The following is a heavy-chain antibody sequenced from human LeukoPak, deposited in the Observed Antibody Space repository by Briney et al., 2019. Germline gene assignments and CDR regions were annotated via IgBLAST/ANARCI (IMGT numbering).Heavy chain of an antibody. CDR2: ISWNSGSI. D-gene: IGHD1-1*01. CDR1: GFTFDDYA. J-gene: IGHJ6*03. CDR3: ARDGVTRRYNTYYYMDV. Sequence: GGSLRLSCAASGFTFDDYAMHWVRQAPGKGLEWVSGISWNSGSIGYADSVKGRFTISRDYSRNILYLQMDSLRSDDTATYYCARDGVTRRYNTYYYMDVWGKGTTVTV. V-gene: IGHV3-9*01.